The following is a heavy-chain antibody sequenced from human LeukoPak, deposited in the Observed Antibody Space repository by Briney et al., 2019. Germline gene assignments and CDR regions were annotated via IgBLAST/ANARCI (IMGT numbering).Heavy chain of an antibody. Sequence: ASVKVSCKASGFTFTSSAMQWERQVFGQRLEWIRWSVVGSGNTNYAQKFQERVTITRDMSTSTAYMELSSLRSEDTAVYYCAADPYYYGSGSVENWFDPWGQGTLVTISS. CDR3: AADPYYYGSGSVENWFDP. J-gene: IGHJ5*02. V-gene: IGHV1-58*02. CDR1: GFTFTSSA. D-gene: IGHD3-10*01. CDR2: SVVGSGNT.